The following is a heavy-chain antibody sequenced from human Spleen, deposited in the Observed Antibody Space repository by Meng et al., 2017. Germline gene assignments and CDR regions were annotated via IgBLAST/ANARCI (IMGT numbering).Heavy chain of an antibody. CDR1: GYTFANYA. J-gene: IGHJ4*02. CDR2: INPNSGGT. Sequence: ASVKVSCKASGYTFANYAMHWVRQAPGQGLEWMGRINPNSGGTNYAQKFQARVTMTGDTSISTAYMELSGLRSDDTAMYYCARDEDISAAGKLFGDYWGQGTLVTVSS. CDR3: ARDEDISAAGKLFGDY. V-gene: IGHV1-2*06. D-gene: IGHD6-25*01.